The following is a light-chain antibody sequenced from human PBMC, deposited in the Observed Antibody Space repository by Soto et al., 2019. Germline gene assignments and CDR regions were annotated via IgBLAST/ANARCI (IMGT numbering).Light chain of an antibody. Sequence: QSVLTQPPSVSGAPGQRVTISCTGRSSNIGASFDVHWYRHLPGTAPKLLIYDNTNRPSGVPDRFSGSKSGTSASLAITGLKADDEADYYCQSFDSSLNISIFGGGTKLTVL. CDR2: DNT. CDR3: QSFDSSLNISI. CDR1: SSNIGASFD. V-gene: IGLV1-40*01. J-gene: IGLJ2*01.